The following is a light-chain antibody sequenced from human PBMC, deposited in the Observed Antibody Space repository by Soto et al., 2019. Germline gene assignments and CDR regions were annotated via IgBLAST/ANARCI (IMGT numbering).Light chain of an antibody. CDR1: SSDVGDYNY. J-gene: IGLJ1*01. Sequence: QSALTQPASVSGSPGQSITISCTGTSSDVGDYNYVSWHQQHPGKAPKLMIYEVSNRPSGVSNRFSGSKSGNTASLTISGLQAEDEADYYCSSYTSISTEVFGTGTKLTVL. V-gene: IGLV2-14*01. CDR3: SSYTSISTEV. CDR2: EVS.